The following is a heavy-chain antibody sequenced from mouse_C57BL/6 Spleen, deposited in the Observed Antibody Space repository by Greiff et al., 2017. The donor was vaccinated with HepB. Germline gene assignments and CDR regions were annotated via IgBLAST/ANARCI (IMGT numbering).Heavy chain of an antibody. J-gene: IGHJ2*01. V-gene: IGHV1-4*01. CDR2: INPSSGYT. D-gene: IGHD6-1*01. CDR3: ARNSHVYYFDY. CDR1: GYTFTSYT. Sequence: QVQLKESGAELARPGASVKMSCKASGYTFTSYTMHWVKQRPGQGLEWIGYINPSSGYTKYNQKFKDKATLTADKSSSTAYMQLSSLTSEDSAVYYCARNSHVYYFDYWGQGTTLTVSS.